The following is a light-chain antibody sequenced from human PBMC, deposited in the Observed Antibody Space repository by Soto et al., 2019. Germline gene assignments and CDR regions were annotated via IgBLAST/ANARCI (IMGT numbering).Light chain of an antibody. CDR2: GAS. CDR3: QHLYSDPRTWT. CDR1: RGVRSD. V-gene: IGKV1-9*01. J-gene: IGKJ1*01. Sequence: IQMTQSPPSLSACVLDRVTISCRASRGVRSDVAWYQQKLGKAPKVLIYGASTLQAGVPSRFSGSGSGPDFTLTISSLQPEDFATYYCQHLYSDPRTWTFGQGTKVDI.